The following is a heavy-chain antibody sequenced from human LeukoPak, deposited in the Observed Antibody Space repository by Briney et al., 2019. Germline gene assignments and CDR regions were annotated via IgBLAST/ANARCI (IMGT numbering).Heavy chain of an antibody. CDR3: ARVGGYYDILTGYSPNWFDP. D-gene: IGHD3-9*01. CDR2: INWNGGST. V-gene: IGHV3-20*04. CDR1: GFTFDDYG. Sequence: GGSLRLSCAAPGFTFDDYGMSWVRQAPGKGLEWVSGINWNGGSTGYADSVKGRFTISRDNAKNSLYLQMNSLRAEDTALYYCARVGGYYDILTGYSPNWFDPWGQGTLVTVSS. J-gene: IGHJ5*02.